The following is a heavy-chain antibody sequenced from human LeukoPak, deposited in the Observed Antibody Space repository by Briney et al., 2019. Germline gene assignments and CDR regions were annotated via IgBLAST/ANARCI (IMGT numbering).Heavy chain of an antibody. CDR1: GGTFSSYA. CDR2: IIPIFGTA. J-gene: IGHJ5*02. V-gene: IGHV1-69*01. CDR3: ARVWSIAAADP. D-gene: IGHD6-13*01. Sequence: SVNVSCKASGGTFSSYAISWVRQAPGQGLEWMGGIIPIFGTANYAQKFQGRVTITADESTSTAYMELSSLRSDDTAVYYCARVWSIAAADPWGQGTLVTVSS.